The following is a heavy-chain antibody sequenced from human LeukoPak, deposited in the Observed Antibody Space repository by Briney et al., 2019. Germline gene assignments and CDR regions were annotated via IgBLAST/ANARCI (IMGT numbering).Heavy chain of an antibody. J-gene: IGHJ4*02. V-gene: IGHV1-46*03. CDR2: INPSGGST. D-gene: IGHD3-22*01. Sequence: ASVKVSCKASGYTFTSYYMHWVRQAPGQGLEWMGIINPSGGSTSYAQKFQGRVTMTRDTSTSTVYMELSSLRSEDTAVYYSARAYYYDSSGYYFRYYFDYWGKATLGTVSS. CDR1: GYTFTSYY. CDR3: ARAYYYDSSGYYFRYYFDY.